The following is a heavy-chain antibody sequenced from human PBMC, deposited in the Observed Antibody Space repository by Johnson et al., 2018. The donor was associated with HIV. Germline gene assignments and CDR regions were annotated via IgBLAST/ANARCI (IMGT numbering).Heavy chain of an antibody. V-gene: IGHV3-15*05. D-gene: IGHD3-22*01. Sequence: VQLVESGGGVVQPGRSLRLSCAASGFTFSNAWMSWVRQAPGKGLEWVGRIKAKTDGETTDYAAPVKGRFTIPRDDSKNTLYLQINSLRAEDTALYYCAKDTGAYYYDSSGYWDAFDIWGQGTMVTVSS. CDR1: GFTFSNAW. J-gene: IGHJ3*02. CDR3: AKDTGAYYYDSSGYWDAFDI. CDR2: IKAKTDGETT.